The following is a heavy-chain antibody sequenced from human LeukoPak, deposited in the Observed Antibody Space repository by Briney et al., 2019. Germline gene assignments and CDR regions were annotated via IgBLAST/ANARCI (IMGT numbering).Heavy chain of an antibody. D-gene: IGHD3-10*01. V-gene: IGHV4-39*01. CDR1: GGSVTSGGFY. CDR3: ARHSGSGSLSRPFDP. CDR2: IYYTGST. Sequence: SETLSLTCSVSGGSVTSGGFYWGWLRQPPGKGPEWIATIYYTGSTYYNPSLKSRVTISIDTPKNQFSLRLTSVTATDTAVYHCARHSGSGSLSRPFDPWGQGTLVTVSS. J-gene: IGHJ5*02.